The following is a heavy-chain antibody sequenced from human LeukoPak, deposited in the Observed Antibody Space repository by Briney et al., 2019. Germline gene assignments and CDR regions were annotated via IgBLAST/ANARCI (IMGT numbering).Heavy chain of an antibody. CDR2: ISGSGDTT. D-gene: IGHD3-16*01. CDR1: GFTFSNYA. V-gene: IGHV3-23*01. CDR3: ARDYEAPYYFDY. J-gene: IGHJ4*02. Sequence: GGSLRLSCAASGFTFSNYAINWVRQAPGQGLEWVSVISGSGDTTYYADSVKGRFTISRDNSKNTLYLQMNSLRAEDTAVYYCARDYEAPYYFDYWGQGTLVTVSS.